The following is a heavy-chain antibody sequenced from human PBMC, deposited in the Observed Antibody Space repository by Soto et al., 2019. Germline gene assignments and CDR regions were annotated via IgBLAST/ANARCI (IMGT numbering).Heavy chain of an antibody. CDR2: IYYTGST. D-gene: IGHD6-19*01. V-gene: IGHV4-59*08. J-gene: IGHJ4*02. CDR3: ARQGRYSSGYNDY. Sequence: SETLSLTCTVSGGSISSYYWSWIRQPPGKGLEYIGHIYYTGSTNYNPSLKSRLTISVDTSKNQFSLKLISVTAADTAVYYCARQGRYSSGYNDYWGQGTLVTVSS. CDR1: GGSISSYY.